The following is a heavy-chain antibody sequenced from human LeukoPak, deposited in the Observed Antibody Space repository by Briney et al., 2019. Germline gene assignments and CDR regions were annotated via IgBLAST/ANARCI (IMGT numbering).Heavy chain of an antibody. CDR3: ARDRPYGSGSYAFDI. V-gene: IGHV4-59*01. Sequence: SETLSLTCTVCGGSISSYYWSWIRQPPGKGLEWIGYIYYSGSTNYNPSLKSRVTISVDTSKNQFSLKLSSVTAADTAVYYCARDRPYGSGSYAFDIWGQGTMVTVSS. J-gene: IGHJ3*02. CDR1: GGSISSYY. D-gene: IGHD3-10*01. CDR2: IYYSGST.